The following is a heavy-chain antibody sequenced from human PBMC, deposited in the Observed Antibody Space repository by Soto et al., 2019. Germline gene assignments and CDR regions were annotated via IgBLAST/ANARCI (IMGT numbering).Heavy chain of an antibody. Sequence: QLQLQESGPGLVKPSETLSLTCTVSGGSISSSSYYWGWIRQPPGKGLEWIGSIYYSGSTYYNPSLKSRVTISVDTSKNQFSLKLSSVTAADTAVYYCARHTPAISISDHWGQGTLVNVSS. J-gene: IGHJ4*02. V-gene: IGHV4-39*01. D-gene: IGHD2-15*01. CDR1: GGSISSSSYY. CDR3: ARHTPAISISDH. CDR2: IYYSGST.